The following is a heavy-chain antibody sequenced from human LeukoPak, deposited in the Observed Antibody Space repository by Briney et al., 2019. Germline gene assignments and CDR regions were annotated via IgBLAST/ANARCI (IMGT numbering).Heavy chain of an antibody. CDR1: GFTFRNYY. D-gene: IGHD6-6*01. V-gene: IGHV3-30-3*01. CDR2: ISLDGNNE. CDR3: AKDGSPYSSSSVPDY. Sequence: GGSLRLSCAASGFTFRNYYMHWVRQAPGKGLEWVAVISLDGNNEYYADSVKGRFSLSRDNSMNTLYLQLNSLRAEDTAVYYCAKDGSPYSSSSVPDYWGQGTLVTVSS. J-gene: IGHJ4*02.